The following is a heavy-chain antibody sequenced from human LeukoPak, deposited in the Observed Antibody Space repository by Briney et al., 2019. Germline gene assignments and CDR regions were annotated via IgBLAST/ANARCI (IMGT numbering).Heavy chain of an antibody. CDR1: GFTFSAYV. CDR3: ARDGGYTGGWAYGAGDY. CDR2: ISNDGNDK. D-gene: IGHD2-8*02. V-gene: IGHV3-30*04. J-gene: IGHJ4*01. Sequence: PGRSLRLSCAASGFTFSAYVMHWVRQAPGKGLEWVAVISNDGNDKYYGDSVKGRFSISRDNSKNTLYLQMSSLRTEDTAVYYCARDGGYTGGWAYGAGDYWGQGTLVTVSS.